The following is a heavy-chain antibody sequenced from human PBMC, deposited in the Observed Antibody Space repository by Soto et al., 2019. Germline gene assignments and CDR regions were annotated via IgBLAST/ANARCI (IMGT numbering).Heavy chain of an antibody. CDR1: GGSISSGDYY. Sequence: QVQLQESGPGLVKPSQTLSLTCTVSGGSISSGDYYWSWIRQPPGKGLEWIVYIYHSGSTYYNPSLKSRVTISVNTSKNQFSLKLSSVTAADTAVYYCARERPDGARLDPWGQGTLVTVSS. CDR3: ARERPDGARLDP. J-gene: IGHJ5*02. D-gene: IGHD1-26*01. V-gene: IGHV4-30-4*01. CDR2: IYHSGST.